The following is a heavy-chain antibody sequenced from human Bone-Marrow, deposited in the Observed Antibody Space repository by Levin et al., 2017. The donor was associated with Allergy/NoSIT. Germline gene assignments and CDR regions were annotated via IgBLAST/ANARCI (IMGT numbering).Heavy chain of an antibody. CDR2: ISDDGTNK. Sequence: GGSLRLSCAVSGFTFSRHFMHWVRQAPGKGLEWLAVISDDGTNKYYADSLKGRFTISRDNSKNTLYLQMNSLRVEDTAVYYCVKDHGETTTDYFDYWGQGTLVTISS. D-gene: IGHD1-14*01. V-gene: IGHV3-30*18. CDR3: VKDHGETTTDYFDY. CDR1: GFTFSRHF. J-gene: IGHJ4*02.